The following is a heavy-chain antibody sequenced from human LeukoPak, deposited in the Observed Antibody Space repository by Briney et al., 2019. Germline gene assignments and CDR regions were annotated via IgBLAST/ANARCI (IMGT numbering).Heavy chain of an antibody. CDR2: IYYSGST. J-gene: IGHJ4*02. CDR3: AVRSRIAAAGDC. CDR1: GDSISSSSYY. V-gene: IGHV4-39*01. D-gene: IGHD6-13*01. Sequence: SETLSLTCTVSGDSISSSSYYWGWIRQPPGKGLEWIGSIYYSGSTYYNPSLKSRVTISVDTSKSQFSLKLTSVTAADTAVYYCAVRSRIAAAGDCWGQGTLVTVSS.